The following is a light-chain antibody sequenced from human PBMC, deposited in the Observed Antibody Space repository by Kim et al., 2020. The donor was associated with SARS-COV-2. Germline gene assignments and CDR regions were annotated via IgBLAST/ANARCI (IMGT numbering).Light chain of an antibody. Sequence: GKPVTISCTGSGGSMASNYVQWYQQRPGSAPTTVIYEDNQRPSGVPDRFSGSIDSSSNSASLTISGLKTEDEADYYCQSYDSSNVVFGGGTQLTVL. V-gene: IGLV6-57*02. CDR2: EDN. CDR1: GGSMASNY. CDR3: QSYDSSNVV. J-gene: IGLJ2*01.